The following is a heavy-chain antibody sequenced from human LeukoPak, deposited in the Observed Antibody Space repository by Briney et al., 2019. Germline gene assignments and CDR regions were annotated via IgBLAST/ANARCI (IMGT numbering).Heavy chain of an antibody. Sequence: GGSLRLSCAASGFTFSSYAMSWVRQAPGQGLEWVSAISGSGGSTYYADSVKGRFTISRDNSKNTLYLQMHSLRAEATAVYYCAKEDSSRPGYGDYWGQGTLVTVSS. CDR2: ISGSGGST. CDR1: GFTFSSYA. V-gene: IGHV3-23*01. CDR3: AKEDSSRPGYGDY. D-gene: IGHD6-13*01. J-gene: IGHJ4*02.